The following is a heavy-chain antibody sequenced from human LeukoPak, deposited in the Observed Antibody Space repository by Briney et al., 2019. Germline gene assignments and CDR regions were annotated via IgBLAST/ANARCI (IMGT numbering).Heavy chain of an antibody. Sequence: KPSETLSLTCTVSGGSISSYYWGWIRQPPGKGLEWIGSIYYDGTTHYNPSLRSRLTISVDTSNNQFSLKLSSVTAADTAVYFCARTNYYYDSSGYSNFDYWGQGTLVTVSS. J-gene: IGHJ4*02. CDR3: ARTNYYYDSSGYSNFDY. CDR2: IYYDGTT. CDR1: GGSISSYY. D-gene: IGHD3-22*01. V-gene: IGHV4-39*01.